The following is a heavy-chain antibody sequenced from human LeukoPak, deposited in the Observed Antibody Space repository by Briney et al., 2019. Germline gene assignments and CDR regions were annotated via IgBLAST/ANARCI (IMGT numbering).Heavy chain of an antibody. V-gene: IGHV3-23*01. CDR1: GFTFSSSA. CDR2: ISPSGTGT. D-gene: IGHD1-26*01. J-gene: IGHJ4*02. CDR3: AKLLGATTD. Sequence: PGGSLRLSCATSGFTFSSSAMTWVRQAPGKGLEWVSSISPSGTGTYYADSVRVRFTISRDNSKNTLFLQMNSLRAEDTALYYCAKLLGATTDWGQGTLVTVSS.